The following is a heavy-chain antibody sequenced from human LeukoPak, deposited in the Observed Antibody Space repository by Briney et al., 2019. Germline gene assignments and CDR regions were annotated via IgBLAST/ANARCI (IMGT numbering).Heavy chain of an antibody. J-gene: IGHJ4*02. CDR3: TTLYSHPQGK. V-gene: IGHV3-15*01. Sequence: GGSLRLSCTASGVTFTNAWMNWVRQAPGKGLEWVGRIKSKTDGGTTDFAAPVKGRFAMSRDDSTNTLYLQMNSLKTEDTAMYYCTTLYSHPQGKWGQGTLVTVSS. D-gene: IGHD2-15*01. CDR1: GVTFTNAW. CDR2: IKSKTDGGTT.